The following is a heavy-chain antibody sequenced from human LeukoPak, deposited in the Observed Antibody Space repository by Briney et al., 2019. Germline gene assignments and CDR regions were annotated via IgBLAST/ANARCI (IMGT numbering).Heavy chain of an antibody. D-gene: IGHD3-16*02. J-gene: IGHJ4*02. CDR3: ARGRKGDYVWGSYRYYFDY. Sequence: RGASLKLSCTASGYTFTSYDINWVRQATGQGLEWMGGMNRNSGSTGYAQKVKGRFTMTRNTAINTAYMQLNSLRSEDTAVYYCARGRKGDYVWGSYRYYFDYWGQGTLVTVSS. V-gene: IGHV1-8*01. CDR2: MNRNSGST. CDR1: GYTFTSYD.